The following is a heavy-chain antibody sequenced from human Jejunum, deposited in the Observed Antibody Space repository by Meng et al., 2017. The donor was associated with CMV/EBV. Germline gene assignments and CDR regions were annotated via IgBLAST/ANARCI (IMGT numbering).Heavy chain of an antibody. CDR3: ARDMSAGKFYIDY. Sequence: CAPFGFHFGSYGMHWVRQTPGKGLEWVAVIWHDGSRRYHADSVKGRFTISRDNSKNTLFLQMNSLRAEDTALYYCARDMSAGKFYIDYWGQGILVTVSS. CDR2: IWHDGSRR. D-gene: IGHD3-16*01. CDR1: GFHFGSYG. V-gene: IGHV3-33*01. J-gene: IGHJ4*02.